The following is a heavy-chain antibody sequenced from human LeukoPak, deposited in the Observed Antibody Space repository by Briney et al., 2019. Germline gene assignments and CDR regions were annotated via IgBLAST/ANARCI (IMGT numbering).Heavy chain of an antibody. Sequence: ASVNVSCMASGYTFTSYGISWVRQATGQGLEWMGWLNPNRGNTGYAQKFQGGVSMTGSTSTSTAYMELSSLRSDDTAVYYCTRAVAVPGRRYFDYWGQGTLVTVSS. CDR2: LNPNRGNT. V-gene: IGHV1-8*02. D-gene: IGHD6-19*01. J-gene: IGHJ4*02. CDR1: GYTFTSYG. CDR3: TRAVAVPGRRYFDY.